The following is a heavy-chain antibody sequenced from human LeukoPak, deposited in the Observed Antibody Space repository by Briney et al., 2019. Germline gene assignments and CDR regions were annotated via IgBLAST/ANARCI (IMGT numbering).Heavy chain of an antibody. D-gene: IGHD5-18*01. V-gene: IGHV3-30-3*01. CDR3: ARDERVYSYTFFDY. CDR1: GFTFSSYA. Sequence: GGSLRLSCAASGFTFSSYAMHWVRQAPGKGLEWVAVISYGGSNKYYADSVKGRFTISRDNSKNTLYLQMNSLRAEDTAVYYCARDERVYSYTFFDYWGQGTLVTVSS. CDR2: ISYGGSNK. J-gene: IGHJ4*02.